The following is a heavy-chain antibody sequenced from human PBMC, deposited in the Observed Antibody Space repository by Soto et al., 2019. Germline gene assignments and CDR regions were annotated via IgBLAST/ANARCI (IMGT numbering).Heavy chain of an antibody. CDR3: ARTVTTGTFDY. J-gene: IGHJ4*02. CDR1: GFTFSSYG. V-gene: IGHV3-33*01. CDR2: IWYDGRNK. Sequence: QVQLVESGGGVVQPGRSLRLSCAASGFTFSSYGMHWVRQAPGKGLEWVAVIWYDGRNKYYADSVKGRFTISRDNSKNTLYLQMNSLRAEDTAVYYCARTVTTGTFDYWGQGTLVTVSS. D-gene: IGHD4-17*01.